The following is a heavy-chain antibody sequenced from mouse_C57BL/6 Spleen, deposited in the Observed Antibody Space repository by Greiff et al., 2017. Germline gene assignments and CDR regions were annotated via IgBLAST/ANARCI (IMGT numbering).Heavy chain of an antibody. Sequence: DVMLVESGGGLVKPGGSLKLSCAASGFTFSSYAMSWVRQTPEKRLEWVATISDGGSYTYYPDNVKGRFTISRDNAKNNLYLQMSHLKSEDTAMYYCARDDDGYYHYYAMDYWGQGTSVTVSS. CDR1: GFTFSSYA. J-gene: IGHJ4*01. CDR3: ARDDDGYYHYYAMDY. CDR2: ISDGGSYT. V-gene: IGHV5-4*01. D-gene: IGHD2-3*01.